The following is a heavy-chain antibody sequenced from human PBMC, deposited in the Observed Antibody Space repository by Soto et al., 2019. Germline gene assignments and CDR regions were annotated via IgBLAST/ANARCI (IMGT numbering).Heavy chain of an antibody. CDR1: GGPINSYY. J-gene: IGHJ4*02. CDR3: ASLGYCSSTSRHLGYIGY. V-gene: IGHV4-59*08. D-gene: IGHD2-2*01. Sequence: SETLSLPCTVFGGPINSYYLSWIPQPPGKGLDWIVYIYYSGSTNYNPSLKSRVTISVDTSKNQFSLKLSSVTAADTAVYYCASLGYCSSTSRHLGYIGYWGQGTLVTVSS. CDR2: IYYSGST.